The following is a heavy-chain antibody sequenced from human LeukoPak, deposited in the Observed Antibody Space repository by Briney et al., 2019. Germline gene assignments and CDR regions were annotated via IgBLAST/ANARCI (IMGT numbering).Heavy chain of an antibody. CDR1: GFTVSSNY. D-gene: IGHD4-23*01. CDR3: ARGYGGNSPFDY. CDR2: IYSGGST. Sequence: GGSLRVSCAASGFTVSSNYMSWVRQAPGKGLEWVSVIYSGGSTYYADSVKGRFTIPRDNSKNTLYLQMNSLRAEDTAVYYCARGYGGNSPFDYWGQGTLVTVSS. V-gene: IGHV3-53*01. J-gene: IGHJ4*02.